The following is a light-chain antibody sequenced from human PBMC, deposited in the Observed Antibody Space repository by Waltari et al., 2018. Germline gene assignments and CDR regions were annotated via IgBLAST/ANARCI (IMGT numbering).Light chain of an antibody. CDR3: QNHERLPAT. CDR1: QNIGTY. V-gene: IGKV3-20*01. J-gene: IGKJ1*01. Sequence: LTQSPGTLSLSPGERATLSCRASQNIGTYLVWYQQKPGQPPRLLMYAASRMATGIPDRFSGSGSGTDFSLTISRLEPEDFAVYYCQNHERLPATFGQGTKVEIK. CDR2: AAS.